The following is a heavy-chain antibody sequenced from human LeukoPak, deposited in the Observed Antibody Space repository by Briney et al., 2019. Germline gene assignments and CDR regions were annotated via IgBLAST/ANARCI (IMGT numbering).Heavy chain of an antibody. CDR1: GFTFNDYA. D-gene: IGHD4-11*01. J-gene: IGHJ4*02. CDR2: IWSDGTNR. Sequence: GGSLRLSCAASGFTFNDYALHWVRQAPGKGLEWVAVIWSDGTNRYYSDSVKGRFTISRADSRKTVYLQMNRLRPEDTGMYYCARDAQRGFDYSNSLQYWGQGTPVTVST. V-gene: IGHV3-33*08. CDR3: ARDAQRGFDYSNSLQY.